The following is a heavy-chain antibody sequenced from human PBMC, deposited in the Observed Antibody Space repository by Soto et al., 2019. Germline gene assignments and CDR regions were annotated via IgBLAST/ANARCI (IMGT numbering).Heavy chain of an antibody. CDR2: VSATGGST. Sequence: EVHLLESGGGLVQPGGSLRLSCAASGFTFTKYAMSWVRQAPGKGLDWVSTVSATGGSTYYADSVKGRFTISRDSNTVSLQMSSMRAADTAVYYCAKMGSRPWYFYYWGKGTRGTVSA. CDR3: AKMGSRPWYFYY. V-gene: IGHV3-23*01. D-gene: IGHD1-26*01. J-gene: IGHJ4*02. CDR1: GFTFTKYA.